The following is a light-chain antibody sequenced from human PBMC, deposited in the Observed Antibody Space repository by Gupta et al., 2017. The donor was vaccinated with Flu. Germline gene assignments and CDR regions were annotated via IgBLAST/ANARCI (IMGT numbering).Light chain of an antibody. CDR2: EVN. V-gene: IGLV2-23*02. Sequence: SALTQPAYVSGSPGQSLTISCTATSSDVGSYNLFSWYQQHPGQAPNVMFCEVNKRPSGVSNRFSASKSGNTASLTSAGHQAEEEADYYCCSYAGSSSLVFGRGTKVTVL. CDR1: SSDVGSYNL. J-gene: IGLJ1*01. CDR3: CSYAGSSSLV.